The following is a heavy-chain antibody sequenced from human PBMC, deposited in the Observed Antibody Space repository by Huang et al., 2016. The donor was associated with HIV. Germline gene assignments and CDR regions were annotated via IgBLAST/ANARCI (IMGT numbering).Heavy chain of an antibody. CDR3: ARDHHDFWRGYRRMYFFDH. CDR1: GGSISTHY. Sequence: QVQLQESGPGLVKPSETLSLTCTVSGGSISTHYWSWIRQPPGKGLEWIGSIEYSGSTNDSPSLKSRVTILLDTSKNQFSLRVNSVTAADTAMYYCARDHHDFWRGYRRMYFFDHWGQGTLVTVSS. D-gene: IGHD3-3*01. V-gene: IGHV4-59*11. J-gene: IGHJ4*02. CDR2: IEYSGST.